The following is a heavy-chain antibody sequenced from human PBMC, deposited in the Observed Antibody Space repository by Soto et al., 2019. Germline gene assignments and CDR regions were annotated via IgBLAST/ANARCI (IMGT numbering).Heavy chain of an antibody. CDR3: AKGSGGIAYYYDSSDLGDAFDI. D-gene: IGHD3-22*01. CDR1: GFTSDIYA. V-gene: IGHV3-9*02. J-gene: IGHJ3*02. CDR2: ISWNGRDE. Sequence: GGSLRLSCAASGFTSDIYAMHWVRQVPGKGLEWVSGISWNGRDEGYADFVKGRFTIYRDKAKNSLYLQMDSLRAEDTAVYYCAKGSGGIAYYYDSSDLGDAFDIWGQGTMVTVSS.